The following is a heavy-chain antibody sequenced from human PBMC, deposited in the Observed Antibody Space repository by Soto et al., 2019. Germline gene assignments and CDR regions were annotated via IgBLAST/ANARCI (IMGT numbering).Heavy chain of an antibody. V-gene: IGHV3-21*01. J-gene: IGHJ4*02. CDR2: IRSSSTYI. Sequence: EVQLVESGGGLVKPGGSLRLSCAASGFTFSSYTMNWVRQAPGKGREWVSSIRSSSTYIYYADSVKGRFTISRDNAKNSLYLQMNSLRAEDTAMYYCARSSAVAGSRFDYWGQGALVTVSS. CDR1: GFTFSSYT. D-gene: IGHD6-19*01. CDR3: ARSSAVAGSRFDY.